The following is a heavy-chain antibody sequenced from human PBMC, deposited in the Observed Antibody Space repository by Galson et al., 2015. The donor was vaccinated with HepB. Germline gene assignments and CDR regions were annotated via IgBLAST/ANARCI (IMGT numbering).Heavy chain of an antibody. D-gene: IGHD2-2*01. V-gene: IGHV3-73*01. CDR1: GFTFSGSA. J-gene: IGHJ6*02. CDR3: TSPAHCSSTSCYNYYYYGMDV. CDR2: IRSNANSYAT. Sequence: SLRLSCAASGFTFSGSAMHWVRQASGKGLEWVGRIRSNANSYATAYAASVKGRFTISRDDSKNTAYLQMNSLKTEDTAVYYCTSPAHCSSTSCYNYYYYGMDVWGQGTTVTVSS.